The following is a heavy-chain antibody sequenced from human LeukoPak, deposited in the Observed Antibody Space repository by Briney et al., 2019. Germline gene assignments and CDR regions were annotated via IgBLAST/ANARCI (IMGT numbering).Heavy chain of an antibody. V-gene: IGHV4-59*12. CDR3: ARDVDIGARPKDY. CDR1: GGSLSSYY. CDR2: IYFSGST. D-gene: IGHD6-6*01. Sequence: SETLSLTCTVSGGSLSSYYWSWIRQPPGKGLEWIGYIYFSGSTNYNPSLKSRVTISVDTSKNQFSLKLSSVTAADTAVYYCARDVDIGARPKDYWGQGTLVTVSS. J-gene: IGHJ4*02.